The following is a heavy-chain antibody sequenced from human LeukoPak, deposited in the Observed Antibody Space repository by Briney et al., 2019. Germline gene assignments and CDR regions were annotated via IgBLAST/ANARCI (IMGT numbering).Heavy chain of an antibody. CDR1: GFTFSNYA. J-gene: IGHJ3*02. V-gene: IGHV3-64D*06. D-gene: IGHD3-16*01. CDR2: IRDNGGST. Sequence: GGSLRLSCSASGFTFSNYAMHWVRQAPGKGLEYVSGIRDNGGSTYYADSVKGRFTISRDNSKNTLYLQMSSLRVEDTAVYYCVKDDGFDWGGDDAFHIWGQGTMVTDS. CDR3: VKDDGFDWGGDDAFHI.